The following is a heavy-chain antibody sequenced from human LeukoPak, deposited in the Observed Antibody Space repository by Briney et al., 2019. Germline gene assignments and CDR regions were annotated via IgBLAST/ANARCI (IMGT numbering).Heavy chain of an antibody. J-gene: IGHJ4*02. CDR3: ARGVAARPRGAGFDY. D-gene: IGHD6-6*01. CDR2: INHSGST. Sequence: PSETLSLTCTVSGGSISNYYWSWIRQPPGKGLEWIGEINHSGSTNYNPSLKSRVTISVDTSKNQFSLKLSSVTAADTAVYYCARGVAARPRGAGFDYWGQGTLVTVSS. CDR1: GGSISNYY. V-gene: IGHV4-34*01.